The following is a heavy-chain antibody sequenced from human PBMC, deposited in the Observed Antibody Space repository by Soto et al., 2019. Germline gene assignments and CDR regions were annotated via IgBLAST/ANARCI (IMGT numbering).Heavy chain of an antibody. CDR1: GYTFTSYA. D-gene: IGHD6-13*01. Sequence: QVQLVQSGAEVKKPGASVKVSCKASGYTFTSYAMHWVRQAPGQRLEWMGWINAGNGNTKYSQKFQGRVTITRDTSARPANRGLSSLRSEDTAVYYCARGRGAAAGPTNYYYYGRDVWGQGTTVTVSS. J-gene: IGHJ6*02. CDR3: ARGRGAAAGPTNYYYYGRDV. CDR2: INAGNGNT. V-gene: IGHV1-3*01.